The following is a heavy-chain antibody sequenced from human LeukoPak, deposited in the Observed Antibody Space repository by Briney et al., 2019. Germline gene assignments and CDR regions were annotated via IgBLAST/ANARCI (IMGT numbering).Heavy chain of an antibody. CDR2: IRWNSGSI. CDR1: GFTFDDYA. V-gene: IGHV3-9*01. J-gene: IGHJ6*02. Sequence: GGSLRLSCAASGFTFDDYAMHWVRQAPGKGLEWVSGIRWNSGSIGSAESVKGRFTTSRDNAKNSLYLQINSLRAEDTALYYCAKDIVRQQLGRYYYYYGMDVWGQGTTVTVSS. CDR3: AKDIVRQQLGRYYYYYGMDV. D-gene: IGHD6-13*01.